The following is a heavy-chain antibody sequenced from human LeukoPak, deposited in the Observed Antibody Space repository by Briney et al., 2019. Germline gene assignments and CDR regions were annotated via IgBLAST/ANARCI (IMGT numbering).Heavy chain of an antibody. CDR3: ASHVDTPYYYYYMDV. Sequence: GGSLRLSCAASGFTFSSYGMHWVRQAPGKGLEWVSAISGSGGSTYYADSVKGRFTISRDNAKNTLYLQMNSLRAEDTAVYYCASHVDTPYYYYYMDVWGKGTTVTVSS. D-gene: IGHD5-18*01. J-gene: IGHJ6*03. CDR2: ISGSGGST. V-gene: IGHV3-23*01. CDR1: GFTFSSYG.